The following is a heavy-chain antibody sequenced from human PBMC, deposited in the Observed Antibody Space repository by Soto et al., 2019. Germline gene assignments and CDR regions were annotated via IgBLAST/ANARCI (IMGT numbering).Heavy chain of an antibody. V-gene: IGHV1-3*01. CDR1: GYTFTSYA. Sequence: QVQLVQSGAEVKKPGASVKVSRKASGYTFTSYAMHWVRQAPGQRLEWMGWINAGNGNTKYSQKFQGRVTITRDTSASTAYMELSSLRSEDTAVYYCATETETVTTNIVFDYWGQGTLVTVSS. D-gene: IGHD4-17*01. CDR3: ATETETVTTNIVFDY. J-gene: IGHJ4*02. CDR2: INAGNGNT.